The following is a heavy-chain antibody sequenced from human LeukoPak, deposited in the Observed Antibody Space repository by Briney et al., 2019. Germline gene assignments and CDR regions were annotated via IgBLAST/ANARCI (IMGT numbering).Heavy chain of an antibody. V-gene: IGHV3-30*18. CDR1: GFTFSSYG. CDR2: ISYDGSNK. CDR3: AKEGGYFDWLLPAY. J-gene: IGHJ4*02. D-gene: IGHD3-9*01. Sequence: GGSQRLSCAASGFTFSSYGMHWVRQAPGKGLEWVAVISYDGSNKYYADSVKGRFTISRDNSKNTLYLQMNSLRAEDTAVYYCAKEGGYFDWLLPAYWGQGTLVTVSS.